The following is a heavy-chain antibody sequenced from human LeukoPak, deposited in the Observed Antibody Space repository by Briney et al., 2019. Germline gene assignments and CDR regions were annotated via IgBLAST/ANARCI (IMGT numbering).Heavy chain of an antibody. D-gene: IGHD5-18*01. Sequence: PGGSLRLFCAASGVTFSSCWLRGVRQAPGKGGEWVANIKQDGSEKYYVHSVKGRFTISRDNAKNSLYLQMNSLRAEDTAVYYCARDGVAMVDDALDVWGQGTMVAVSS. J-gene: IGHJ3*01. CDR1: GVTFSSCW. CDR3: ARDGVAMVDDALDV. CDR2: IKQDGSEK. V-gene: IGHV3-7*03.